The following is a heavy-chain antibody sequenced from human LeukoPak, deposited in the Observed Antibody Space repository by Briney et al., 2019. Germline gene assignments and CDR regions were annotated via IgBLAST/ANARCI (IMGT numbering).Heavy chain of an antibody. CDR1: GFTFSSYG. Sequence: GGSLRLSCAASGFTFSSYGMHWVRQAPGKGLEWVAVIWYDGSNTYYADSVKGRFTISRDNSKNTLYLQMNSLRAEDTAVYYCARVGRYSSSSFLDYWGQGTLVTVSS. V-gene: IGHV3-33*01. D-gene: IGHD6-6*01. CDR3: ARVGRYSSSSFLDY. J-gene: IGHJ4*02. CDR2: IWYDGSNT.